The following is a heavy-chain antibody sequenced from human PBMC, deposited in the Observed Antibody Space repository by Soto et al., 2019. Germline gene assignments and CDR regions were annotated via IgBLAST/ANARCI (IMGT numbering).Heavy chain of an antibody. D-gene: IGHD6-13*01. CDR2: IYPGDSDT. CDR1: AYNFTTYC. Sequence: GESLKISCKGSAYNFTTYCIAWVLQMPGEGLEWMGIIYPGDSDTRYSPSFQGQVTISADKSINTAYLQWSSLKPSDTAMYYCARSQPYYYGIDVWGQGTTVTVSS. J-gene: IGHJ6*02. V-gene: IGHV5-51*01. CDR3: ARSQPYYYGIDV.